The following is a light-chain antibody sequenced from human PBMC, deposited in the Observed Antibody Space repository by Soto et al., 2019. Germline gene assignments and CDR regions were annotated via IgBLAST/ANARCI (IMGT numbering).Light chain of an antibody. Sequence: DIQMSQAPSSLAASIVDRFTITCQASQNITNNLSWYQQKPGKAPNLLIYDASNLETGVPSRFSGSGSGTDFTFTISSLQPEDIATYYCQQYDNLPLTFGGGTKVDIK. V-gene: IGKV1-33*01. CDR3: QQYDNLPLT. CDR1: QNITNN. CDR2: DAS. J-gene: IGKJ4*01.